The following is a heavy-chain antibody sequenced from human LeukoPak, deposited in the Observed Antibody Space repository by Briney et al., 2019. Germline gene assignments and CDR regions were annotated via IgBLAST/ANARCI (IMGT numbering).Heavy chain of an antibody. CDR3: ARGRHYYDSSGYRAKNWFDP. CDR1: GGSFSGYY. D-gene: IGHD3-22*01. Sequence: SETLSLTCAVYGGSFSGYYWSWTRQPPGKGLEWIGEINHSGSTNYNPSLKSRVTISVDTSKNQFSLKLSSVTAADTAVYYCARGRHYYDSSGYRAKNWFDPWGQGTLVTVSS. CDR2: INHSGST. J-gene: IGHJ5*02. V-gene: IGHV4-34*01.